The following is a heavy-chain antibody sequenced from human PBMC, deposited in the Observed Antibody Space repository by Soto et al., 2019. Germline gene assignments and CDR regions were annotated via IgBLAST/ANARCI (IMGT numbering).Heavy chain of an antibody. CDR1: GYTFTNNW. J-gene: IGHJ4*02. D-gene: IGHD6-19*01. V-gene: IGHV5-10-1*01. Sequence: EVQLVQSGAEVKKPGESLRMSCETSGYTFTNNWISWVCQMPGKGLEWMGRIAPPDSNTNYNPSFQGHVTISVDKSSSTVYLQWSSLKASDTAIYYCARGHGWVDYWGQGTLVTVSS. CDR3: ARGHGWVDY. CDR2: IAPPDSNT.